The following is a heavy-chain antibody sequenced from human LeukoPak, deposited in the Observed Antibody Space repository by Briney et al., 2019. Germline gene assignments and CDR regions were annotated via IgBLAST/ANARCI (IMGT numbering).Heavy chain of an antibody. CDR2: INHSGST. V-gene: IGHV4-34*01. CDR3: ARESNYYGSGRISNWFDP. J-gene: IGHJ5*02. CDR1: GGSFSGYY. Sequence: SETLSLTCAVYGGSFSGYYWSWIRQPPGKGLEWIGEINHSGSTNYNPSLKSRVTISVDTSKNQFSLKLSSVTAADTAVYYCARESNYYGSGRISNWFDPWGQGTLVTVSS. D-gene: IGHD3-10*01.